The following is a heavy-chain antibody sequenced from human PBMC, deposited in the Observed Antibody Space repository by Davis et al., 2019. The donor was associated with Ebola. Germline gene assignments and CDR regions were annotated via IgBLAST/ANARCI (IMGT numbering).Heavy chain of an antibody. V-gene: IGHV4-61*01. CDR2: IYYSGST. D-gene: IGHD2-2*01. J-gene: IGHJ6*02. CDR1: GGSVSSGSYY. Sequence: SETLSLTCTVSGGSVSSGSYYWSWIRQPPGKGLEWIGYIYYSGSTNYNPSLKSRVTISVDTSKNQFSLKLSSVTAADTAVYYCAGLYCSSTSCSYGMDVWGQGTTVTVSS. CDR3: AGLYCSSTSCSYGMDV.